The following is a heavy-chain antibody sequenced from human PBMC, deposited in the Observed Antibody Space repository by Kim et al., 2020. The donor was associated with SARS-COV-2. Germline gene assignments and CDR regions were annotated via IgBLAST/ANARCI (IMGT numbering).Heavy chain of an antibody. V-gene: IGHV3-64D*06. CDR3: VRPMVRGVISRTHWFDP. J-gene: IGHJ5*02. D-gene: IGHD3-10*01. CDR2: ISSNGGST. Sequence: GGSLRLSCSASGFTFSSYAMHWVRQAPGKGLEYVSAISSNGGSTYYADSVKGRFTISRDNSKNTLYLQMSSLRAEDTAVYYCVRPMVRGVISRTHWFDPWGQGTLVTVSS. CDR1: GFTFSSYA.